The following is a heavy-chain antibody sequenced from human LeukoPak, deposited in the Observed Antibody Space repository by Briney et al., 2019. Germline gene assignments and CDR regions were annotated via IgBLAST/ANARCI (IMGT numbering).Heavy chain of an antibody. V-gene: IGHV4-39*07. CDR3: ARGSSWYDY. CDR2: IYHSGNT. CDR1: GGSISSSNYY. J-gene: IGHJ4*02. D-gene: IGHD6-13*01. Sequence: PSETLSLTCTVSGGSISSSNYYWGWIRQPPGKGLEWIGSIYHSGNTYYNPSLKSRVTISVDTSKDQFSLKLNSVTAADTAVYYCARGSSWYDYWGQGTLVTVSS.